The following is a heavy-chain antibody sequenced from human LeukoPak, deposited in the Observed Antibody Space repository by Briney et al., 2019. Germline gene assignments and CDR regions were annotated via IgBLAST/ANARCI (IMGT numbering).Heavy chain of an antibody. J-gene: IGHJ4*02. CDR3: ARSIIGTRSKFDY. Sequence: SETLSLTCTVSGGSISSNYWSWVRQPPGQGLEWVGYVYYSGSTNYNPSPTSRVTISVDTSKNHFSLKLSSVTAADTAVYSCARSIIGTRSKFDYWGQGTLVTVSS. V-gene: IGHV4-59*08. D-gene: IGHD1/OR15-1a*01. CDR2: VYYSGST. CDR1: GGSISSNY.